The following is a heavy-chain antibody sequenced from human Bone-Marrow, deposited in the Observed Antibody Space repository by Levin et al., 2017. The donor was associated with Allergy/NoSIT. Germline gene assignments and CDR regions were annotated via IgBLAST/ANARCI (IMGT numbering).Heavy chain of an antibody. D-gene: IGHD3-10*01. CDR3: ARFGPNFGELLSAMFDY. CDR1: GFTFNNYW. J-gene: IGHJ4*01. Sequence: PGGSLRLSCSASGFTFNNYWMSWVRQAPGKGLEWVATIKQDGIEKYYVDSVQGRFTISRDNAKNSLSLQMNSLRVEDTALYYCARFGPNFGELLSAMFDYWGHGTLVTVSS. CDR2: IKQDGIEK. V-gene: IGHV3-7*01.